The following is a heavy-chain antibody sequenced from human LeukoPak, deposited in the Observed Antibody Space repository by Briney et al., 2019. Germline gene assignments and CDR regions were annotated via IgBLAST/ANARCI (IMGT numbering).Heavy chain of an antibody. D-gene: IGHD5-18*01. CDR1: GGSFSDYY. V-gene: IGHV4-34*01. Sequence: SETLSLTCAVYGGSFSDYYWSWIRQPPGKGLEWIGEINPRGSTNYSPSLKSRVTISVDTSKKQFSLKLSSVAAADTAVYFCARVGYRYVINDWSRTGLGAYPTKYYYHMDVWDKGTTVTVSS. CDR2: INPRGST. CDR3: ARVGYRYVINDWSRTGLGAYPTKYYYHMDV. J-gene: IGHJ6*03.